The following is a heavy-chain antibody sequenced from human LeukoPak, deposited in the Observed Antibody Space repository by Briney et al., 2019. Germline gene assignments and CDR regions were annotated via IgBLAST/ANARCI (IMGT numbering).Heavy chain of an antibody. CDR2: IYYSGST. V-gene: IGHV4-39*01. D-gene: IGHD4-11*01. CDR1: GGSISSSSYY. Sequence: PSETLSLTCTVSGGSISSSSYYWGWIRQPPGKGLEWIGSIYYSGSTYYNPSLKSRVTISVDTSKNQFSLKLSSVTAAGTAVYYCARQSGFYSNSSYYYYGMDVWGQGTTVTVSS. J-gene: IGHJ6*02. CDR3: ARQSGFYSNSSYYYYGMDV.